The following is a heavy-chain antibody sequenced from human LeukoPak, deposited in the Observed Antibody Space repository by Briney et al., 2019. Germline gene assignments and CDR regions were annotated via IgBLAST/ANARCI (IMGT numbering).Heavy chain of an antibody. CDR1: GFTFSSHA. CDR2: ISGNGGNT. V-gene: IGHV3-64*01. J-gene: IGHJ4*02. CDR3: ARALVTTIARDFDY. Sequence: PGGSLRLSCAASGFTFSSHAMHWVRQAPGKGLEYVSAISGNGGNTWYRNSVKGRFTISRDNAEKMLYLQMGSLRAEDMAVYFCARALVTTIARDFDYWGQGTLVTVSS. D-gene: IGHD5-12*01.